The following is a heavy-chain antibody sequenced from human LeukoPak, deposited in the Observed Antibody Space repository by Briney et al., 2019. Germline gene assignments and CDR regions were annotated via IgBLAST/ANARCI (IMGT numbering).Heavy chain of an antibody. V-gene: IGHV4-30-4*01. Sequence: SQTLSLTCTVSGGSISSGDYYWSWIRQPPGKGLEWIGYIYYSGSTYYNPSLKSRVTISVDTSKNQFSLKLSSVTAADTAVYYCAMTVTGCYYGMDVWGQGTTVTVSS. J-gene: IGHJ6*02. CDR1: GGSISSGDYY. CDR2: IYYSGST. CDR3: AMTVTGCYYGMDV. D-gene: IGHD4-4*01.